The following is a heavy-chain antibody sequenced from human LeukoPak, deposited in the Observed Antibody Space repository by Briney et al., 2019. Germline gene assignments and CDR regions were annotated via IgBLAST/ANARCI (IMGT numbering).Heavy chain of an antibody. Sequence: GGSLRLSCAASGFTFSSYAMHWVRQAPGKGLEYVSAISNNGGSTYYANSVKGRFTISRDNSKNTLYLQMGSLRAEDMAVYYCARTADYGDYGDYWGQGTLVTVSS. J-gene: IGHJ4*02. CDR3: ARTADYGDYGDY. CDR2: ISNNGGST. D-gene: IGHD4-17*01. CDR1: GFTFSSYA. V-gene: IGHV3-64*01.